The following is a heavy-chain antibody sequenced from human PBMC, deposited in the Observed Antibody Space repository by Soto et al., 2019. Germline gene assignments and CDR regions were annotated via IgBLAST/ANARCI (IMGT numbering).Heavy chain of an antibody. CDR1: GGTFSSYA. V-gene: IGHV1-69*01. Sequence: QVQLVQSGAEVKKPGSSVKVSCKASGGTFSSYAISWVRQAPGQGLEWMGGIIPIFGTANYAQKFQGRVTITADESTSTDYMELSSLRSEDTAVYYCAIALLSYGSGSWYYYYGMDGWGQGTTVTVSS. J-gene: IGHJ6*02. CDR3: AIALLSYGSGSWYYYYGMDG. CDR2: IIPIFGTA. D-gene: IGHD3-10*01.